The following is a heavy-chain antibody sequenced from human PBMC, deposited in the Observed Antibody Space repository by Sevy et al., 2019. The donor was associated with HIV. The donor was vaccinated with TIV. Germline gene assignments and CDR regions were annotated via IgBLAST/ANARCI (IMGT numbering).Heavy chain of an antibody. Sequence: GGSLRLSCTASGFTFSDYYMSWIRQAPGKGLEWVSYISAGNSYTDYADSVKGRFTISRDNARNSLYLQMNSLRAEDTAVYYCARDRCTITSCHEGNWFDPWGQGTLVTVSS. CDR3: ARDRCTITSCHEGNWFDP. CDR2: ISAGNSYT. D-gene: IGHD2-2*01. CDR1: GFTFSDYY. J-gene: IGHJ5*02. V-gene: IGHV3-11*06.